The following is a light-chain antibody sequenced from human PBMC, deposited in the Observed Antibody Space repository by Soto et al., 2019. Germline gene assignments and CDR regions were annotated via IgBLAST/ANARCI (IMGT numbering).Light chain of an antibody. CDR1: QSVSSK. J-gene: IGKJ1*01. V-gene: IGKV3-15*01. Sequence: EIVITQSPATLSVSPGERATLSCRASQSVSSKLAWYQQKPGQAPRLLIYGASTRETGIRARFSGSGSGTEFTLTISGLEPEDVAVYYCQQYGNSSGTFGQGTKVDIK. CDR2: GAS. CDR3: QQYGNSSGT.